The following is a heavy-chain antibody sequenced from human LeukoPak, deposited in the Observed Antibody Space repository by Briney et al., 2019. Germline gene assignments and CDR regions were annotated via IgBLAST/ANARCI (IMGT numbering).Heavy chain of an antibody. CDR1: GGSISSYY. V-gene: IGHV4-4*08. CDR3: ARDRVYNWSKNSAGYYFDY. Sequence: SETLSLTCTVSGGSISSYYWSWIRQPPGKGLEWIGRIYTSGSTNYNPSLKSRVTISVDTSKNQFSLKLSSVTAADTAVYYCARDRVYNWSKNSAGYYFDYWGQGTLVTVSS. CDR2: IYTSGST. J-gene: IGHJ4*02. D-gene: IGHD1/OR15-1a*01.